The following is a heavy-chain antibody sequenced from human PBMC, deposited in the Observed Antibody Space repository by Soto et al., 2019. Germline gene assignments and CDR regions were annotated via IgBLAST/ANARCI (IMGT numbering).Heavy chain of an antibody. CDR1: GGSISSSNW. V-gene: IGHV4-4*02. Sequence: SETLSLTCAVSGGSISSSNWWSWVHQPPGKGLEWIGEIYHSGSTNYNPSLKSRVTISVDKSKNQFSLKLSSVTAADTAVYYCARGRETSRITIFGVVIPVVYYFDYWGQGTLVTVSS. CDR3: ARGRETSRITIFGVVIPVVYYFDY. D-gene: IGHD3-3*01. J-gene: IGHJ4*02. CDR2: IYHSGST.